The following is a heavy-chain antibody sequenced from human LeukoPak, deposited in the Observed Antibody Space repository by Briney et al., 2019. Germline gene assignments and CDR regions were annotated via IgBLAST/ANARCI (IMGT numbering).Heavy chain of an antibody. D-gene: IGHD3-10*01. CDR2: IKRDGSEK. CDR1: GFTFSSYW. J-gene: IGHJ3*02. V-gene: IGHV3-7*05. CDR3: ARARDYGSGKANAFDI. Sequence: GGSLRLSCAASGFTFSSYWMSWVRQAREKGLEWVANIKRDGSEKYYVDSVKGRFTISRDNAENSLYLQMNSLRAEDTAVYYCARARDYGSGKANAFDIWGQGTMVTVSS.